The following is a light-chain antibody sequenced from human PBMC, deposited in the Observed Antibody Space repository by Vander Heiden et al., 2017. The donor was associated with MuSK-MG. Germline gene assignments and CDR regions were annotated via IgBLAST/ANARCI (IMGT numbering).Light chain of an antibody. J-gene: IGKJ3*01. V-gene: IGKV1-39*01. CDR3: QQSDSTPIT. CDR2: AAS. Sequence: DIQITQSPSSLSASVGDRVTITCRASQSISSYLNWYQQKPGKAPKLLIYAASSLQSAVPSRFSGSGSATDFTLTISRLQPEDFATYYCQQSDSTPITFGHGTKVDIK. CDR1: QSISSY.